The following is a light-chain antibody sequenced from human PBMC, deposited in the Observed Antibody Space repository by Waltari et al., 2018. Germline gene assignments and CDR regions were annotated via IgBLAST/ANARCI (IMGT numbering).Light chain of an antibody. Sequence: QSALTQPASVSGSPGQSITISCTGTSSDVGSYNLVSWYQQHPGKAPKLMIYEVSERPSGVSNRFSGSKSGNTASLTISGLQAEDEADYYCCSYADSSTYVFGTGTNVTVL. J-gene: IGLJ1*01. CDR3: CSYADSSTYV. CDR1: SSDVGSYNL. CDR2: EVS. V-gene: IGLV2-23*02.